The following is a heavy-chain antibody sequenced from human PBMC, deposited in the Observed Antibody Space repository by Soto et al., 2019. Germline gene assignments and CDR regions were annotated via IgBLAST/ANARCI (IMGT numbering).Heavy chain of an antibody. CDR3: ARVIGGYRSGNYYYYGMDV. CDR1: GFTFTSYS. V-gene: IGHV3-21*01. D-gene: IGHD1-26*01. J-gene: IGHJ6*02. Sequence: EVQLVESGGGLVKPGGSLRVSCAASGFTFTSYSMNWVRQTPGKGLEWVSSISRGSDYIHYADSLKGRFTISRDNAKNAMYLQMNSLRDEVTAVYYCARVIGGYRSGNYYYYGMDVWGQGTTVTGSS. CDR2: ISRGSDYI.